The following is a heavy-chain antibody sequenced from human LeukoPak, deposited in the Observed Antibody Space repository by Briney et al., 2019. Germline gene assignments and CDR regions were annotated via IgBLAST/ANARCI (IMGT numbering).Heavy chain of an antibody. D-gene: IGHD3-3*01. Sequence: ASVKVSCKASGYTFTSYGISWVRQAPGQGLEWMGWISAYNGNTNYAQKLQGRVTMTTDTSTSTAYMELRSLRSDDTAVDYCARESREYWSGYYTDLFDYWGQGTLVTVSS. J-gene: IGHJ4*02. CDR3: ARESREYWSGYYTDLFDY. CDR2: ISAYNGNT. V-gene: IGHV1-18*01. CDR1: GYTFTSYG.